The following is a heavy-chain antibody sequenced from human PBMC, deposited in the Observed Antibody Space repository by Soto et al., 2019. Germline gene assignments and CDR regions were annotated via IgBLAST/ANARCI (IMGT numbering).Heavy chain of an antibody. J-gene: IGHJ4*02. CDR1: GGSISSSSYY. CDR3: ASRGVSSPLDY. D-gene: IGHD6-13*01. V-gene: IGHV4-39*02. Sequence: QLQLQESGPGLVKPSETLSLTCTVSGGSISSSSYYWGWIRQSPGKGLEWIGNIYYSGSTYYNPSLKSRVNIYVDTSTNHYSPKLSPVTAADTAVYYCASRGVSSPLDYRGQGTLATVSS. CDR2: IYYSGST.